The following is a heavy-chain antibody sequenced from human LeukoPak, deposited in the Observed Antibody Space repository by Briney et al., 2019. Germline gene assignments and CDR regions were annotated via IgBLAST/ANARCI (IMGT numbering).Heavy chain of an antibody. V-gene: IGHV5-51*01. D-gene: IGHD3-3*01. CDR1: GYIFTSYW. CDR2: IYPGDSNT. CDR3: ARLGYDFWSGYFQKAFYYYYYGMDV. Sequence: GESLKISCQGSGYIFTSYWIGWVRQMPGKGLEWVGIIYPGDSNTRYSPSFQGQVTISADKSISTAYLQWSSLKASDTAMYYCARLGYDFWSGYFQKAFYYYYYGMDVWGQGTTVTVSS. J-gene: IGHJ6*02.